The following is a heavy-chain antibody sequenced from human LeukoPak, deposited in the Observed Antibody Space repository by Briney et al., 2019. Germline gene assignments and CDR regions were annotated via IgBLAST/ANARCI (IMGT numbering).Heavy chain of an antibody. D-gene: IGHD3-3*01. CDR1: GFTLSSVW. V-gene: IGHV3-7*01. J-gene: IGHJ4*02. CDR2: IKQDVSEK. CDR3: ASNPTFGDSFDY. Sequence: PGGSLRLSCAASGFTLSSVWMSWGREAPGGGVEWVTNIKQDVSEKYYVDSVKGGFTIPRDNAQNSLYLQLNSLRAEDTAVYYCASNPTFGDSFDYWVPGTLVTVSS.